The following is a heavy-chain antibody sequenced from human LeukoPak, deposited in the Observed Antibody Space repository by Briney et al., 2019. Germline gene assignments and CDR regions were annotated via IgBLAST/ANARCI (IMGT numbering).Heavy chain of an antibody. V-gene: IGHV1-69*13. J-gene: IGHJ4*02. CDR1: GGTFSSYA. Sequence: GASVKVSCKASGGTFSSYAISWVRQAPGQGLEWMGGIIPIFGTANYAQKFQGRVTITADESTSTAYMELSSLRSEDTAVYYCAREVIVSDSSGYDPHYFDYWGQGTLVTVSS. CDR3: AREVIVSDSSGYDPHYFDY. CDR2: IIPIFGTA. D-gene: IGHD3-22*01.